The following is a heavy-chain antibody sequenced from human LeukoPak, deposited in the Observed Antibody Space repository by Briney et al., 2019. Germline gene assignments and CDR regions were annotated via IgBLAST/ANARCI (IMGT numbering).Heavy chain of an antibody. Sequence: PSETLSLTCSVSGYSISSGYYWGWIRQPPGKGLEWMGIIYQSGKTYCNPSLESRVTISVDTSKNQFSLKMNPMTAADTAMYYCARGLPGGQLSRYDYWGQGTLVTVSS. V-gene: IGHV4-38-2*02. D-gene: IGHD6-13*01. J-gene: IGHJ4*02. CDR1: GYSISSGYY. CDR3: ARGLPGGQLSRYDY. CDR2: IYQSGKT.